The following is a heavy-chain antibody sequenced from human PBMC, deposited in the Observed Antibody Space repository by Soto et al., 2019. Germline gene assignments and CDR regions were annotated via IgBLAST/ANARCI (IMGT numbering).Heavy chain of an antibody. CDR1: GFTFSSYA. D-gene: IGHD1-26*01. J-gene: IGHJ4*02. CDR3: ARRGSGRYDGY. Sequence: EVQLLESGGGLVQPGXSLRLSCAASGFTFSSYAMRWVRQAPGKGLEWVSAISGSGGSTYYADSVKGRFTISRDNSKNTLWRQMNSQRAEDTAVYYCARRGSGRYDGYGGQGTRVTVSA. CDR2: ISGSGGST. V-gene: IGHV3-23*01.